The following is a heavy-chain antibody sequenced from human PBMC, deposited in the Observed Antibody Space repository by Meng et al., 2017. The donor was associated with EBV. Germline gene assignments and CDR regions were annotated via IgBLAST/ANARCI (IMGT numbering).Heavy chain of an antibody. CDR3: ARGVEENGSHYPFDS. CDR2: INTYSGKA. CDR1: GYTFRNYA. J-gene: IGHJ4*02. Sequence: QVQLGQSGYGWKRPGASVKVSCKASGYTFRNYAINWMRQVPGQGLEWMGWINTYSGKATFAQGFTGRFVFSLDTPVTTAHLQISGLKTEDSAVYYCARGVEENGSHYPFDSWGQGTLVTVSS. V-gene: IGHV7-4-1*02. D-gene: IGHD1-1*01.